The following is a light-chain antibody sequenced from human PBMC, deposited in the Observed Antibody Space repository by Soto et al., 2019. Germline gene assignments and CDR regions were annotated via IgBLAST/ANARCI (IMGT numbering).Light chain of an antibody. CDR2: GAS. Sequence: ILLTQSPPSLSASVGDRVTITCRASQGISSDLAWYQLNPGKAPNLLIYGASTLQSGVPSRFNGSGSGTDFTLTINSLQPEDFATYLCQQLNTYPLTFGGGTKVEIK. CDR1: QGISSD. CDR3: QQLNTYPLT. J-gene: IGKJ4*01. V-gene: IGKV1-9*01.